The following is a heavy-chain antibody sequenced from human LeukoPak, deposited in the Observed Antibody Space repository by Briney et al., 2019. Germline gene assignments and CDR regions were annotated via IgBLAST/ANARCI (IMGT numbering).Heavy chain of an antibody. J-gene: IGHJ4*02. V-gene: IGHV3-7*01. CDR1: GFTFTNYW. CDR2: IKQDGSQI. CDR3: ARIGYSSSSFDF. Sequence: PGGSLRLSCAASGFTFTNYWMTWGRQTPGKGLDRVANIKQDGSQIFYVDSVKGRFTISRDSAKSSVYLQMNNVRAEDTAVYHCARIGYSSSSFDFWGQGTLVTVSS. D-gene: IGHD6-6*01.